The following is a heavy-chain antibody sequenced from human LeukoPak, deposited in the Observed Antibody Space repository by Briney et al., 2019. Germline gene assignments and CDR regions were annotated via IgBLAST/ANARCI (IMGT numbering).Heavy chain of an antibody. CDR1: GDSVSGVY. CDR2: VYYSGDT. V-gene: IGHV4-59*08. Sequence: ASETLSLTCTVSGDSVSGVYWSWIRQPPGKGLEWIGYVYYSGDTNYNPSLKSRVTMSLDTSKNQVSLRLSSVTAADTAVYYCARQPILLWFGEPIKPYDYWGQGTLVTVSS. CDR3: ARQPILLWFGEPIKPYDY. J-gene: IGHJ4*02. D-gene: IGHD3-10*01.